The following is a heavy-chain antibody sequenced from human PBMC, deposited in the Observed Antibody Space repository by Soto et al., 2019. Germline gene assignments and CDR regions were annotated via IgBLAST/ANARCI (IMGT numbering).Heavy chain of an antibody. CDR2: IYYSGST. CDR3: ARQRRPADLTGYYVDY. CDR1: GGSISSSSYY. J-gene: IGHJ4*02. Sequence: SETLSLTCTVSGGSISSSSYYWGWIRQPPGKGLEWIGSIYYSGSTYYNPSLKSRVTISVDTSKNQFSLKLSSVTAADTAVYYCARQRRPADLTGYYVDYWGQGTLVTVSS. D-gene: IGHD3-9*01. V-gene: IGHV4-39*01.